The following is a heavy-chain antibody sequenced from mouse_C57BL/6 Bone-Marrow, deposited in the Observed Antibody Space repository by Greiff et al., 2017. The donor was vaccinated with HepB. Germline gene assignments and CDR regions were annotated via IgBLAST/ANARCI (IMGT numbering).Heavy chain of an antibody. CDR2: IDPEDGDT. V-gene: IGHV14-1*01. CDR3: TTPLLCLEYYAMDY. J-gene: IGHJ4*01. Sequence: LVESGAELVRPGASVKLSCTASGFNIKDYYMHWVKQRPEQGLEWIGRIDPEDGDTEYAPKFQGKATMTADTSSNTAYLQLSSLTSEDTAVYYCTTPLLCLEYYAMDYWGQGTSVTVSS. CDR1: GFNIKDYY. D-gene: IGHD1-1*02.